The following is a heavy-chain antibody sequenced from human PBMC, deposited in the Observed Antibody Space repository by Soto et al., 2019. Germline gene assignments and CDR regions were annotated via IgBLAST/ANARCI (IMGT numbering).Heavy chain of an antibody. Sequence: SGTLDLTCGVYGGSFSGYYWSWIRQPPGKGLEWIGEINHSGSTNYNPSLKSRVTISVDTSKNQFSLKLSSVTAADTAVYYCARGRGGIAARPDVTYYYYYGMDVWGQGTTVTVSS. J-gene: IGHJ6*02. CDR2: INHSGST. CDR1: GGSFSGYY. CDR3: ARGRGGIAARPDVTYYYYYGMDV. D-gene: IGHD6-6*01. V-gene: IGHV4-34*01.